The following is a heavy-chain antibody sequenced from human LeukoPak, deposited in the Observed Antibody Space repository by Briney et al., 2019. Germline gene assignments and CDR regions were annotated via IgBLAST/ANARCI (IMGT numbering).Heavy chain of an antibody. Sequence: SQTLSLTCTVSGVSISSGDYYWTWVRQPPGKGLEWIAYMYYSGSTYYNPSLKSRVTISLDTSKNQFSLKLSSVTAADTAVYYCARPYYYDSRIDPWGQGTLVTVSS. CDR2: MYYSGST. CDR1: GVSISSGDYY. D-gene: IGHD3-22*01. CDR3: ARPYYYDSRIDP. V-gene: IGHV4-30-4*01. J-gene: IGHJ5*02.